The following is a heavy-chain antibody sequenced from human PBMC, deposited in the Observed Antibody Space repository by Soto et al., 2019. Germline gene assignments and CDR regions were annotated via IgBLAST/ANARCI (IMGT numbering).Heavy chain of an antibody. J-gene: IGHJ4*02. Sequence: SETLSLTCTVSGGSISSYYLSWIRQPPGKGLEWIGYIYYSGSTNYNPSLKSRVTISVDTSKNQFSLKLSSVTAADTAVYYCARVSGYDSSGYYSDYWGQGTLVTVSS. CDR1: GGSISSYY. V-gene: IGHV4-59*01. CDR2: IYYSGST. CDR3: ARVSGYDSSGYYSDY. D-gene: IGHD3-22*01.